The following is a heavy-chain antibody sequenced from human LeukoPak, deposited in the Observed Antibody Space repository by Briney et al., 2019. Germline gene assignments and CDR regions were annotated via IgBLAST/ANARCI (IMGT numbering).Heavy chain of an antibody. V-gene: IGHV3-30*03. Sequence: PGGSLRLSCAASGFTFSSYGMHWVRQAPGKGLEWVAVISYDGSNQYYGDSVKGRFSISTDSSKNTLYLQMDSLRTEDTAVYYCARDFDGVVAADSYYYHYGLDVWGQGTTVTVSS. CDR1: GFTFSSYG. CDR3: ARDFDGVVAADSYYYHYGLDV. D-gene: IGHD2-15*01. CDR2: ISYDGSNQ. J-gene: IGHJ6*02.